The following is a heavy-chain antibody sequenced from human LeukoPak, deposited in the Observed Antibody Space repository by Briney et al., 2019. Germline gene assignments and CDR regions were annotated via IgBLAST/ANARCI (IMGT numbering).Heavy chain of an antibody. J-gene: IGHJ4*02. CDR3: ARDPFGELAFDY. CDR1: GGSISGGSYY. D-gene: IGHD3-10*01. V-gene: IGHV4-61*02. CDR2: IYTSGST. Sequence: SETLSLTCTVSGGSISGGSYYWSWIRQPAGKGLEWIGRIYTSGSTNYNPSLKSRVTISVDTSKNQFSLKLSSVTAADTAVYYCARDPFGELAFDYWGQGTLVTVSS.